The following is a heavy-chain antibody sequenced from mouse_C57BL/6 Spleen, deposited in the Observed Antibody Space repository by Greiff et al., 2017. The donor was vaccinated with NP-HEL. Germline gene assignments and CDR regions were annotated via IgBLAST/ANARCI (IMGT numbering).Heavy chain of an antibody. CDR3: ASSDYYGSSSYYYAVDY. V-gene: IGHV1-20*01. CDR1: GYSFTGYF. Sequence: EVQLQQSGPELVKPGDSVKISCKASGYSFTGYFMNWVMQSHGESLEWIGRITPYNGDTFYNQKFKGKATLTVDKSSSPAHMELRSLTSEDSADYYCASSDYYGSSSYYYAVDYWGQGTSVTVSS. J-gene: IGHJ4*01. CDR2: ITPYNGDT. D-gene: IGHD1-1*01.